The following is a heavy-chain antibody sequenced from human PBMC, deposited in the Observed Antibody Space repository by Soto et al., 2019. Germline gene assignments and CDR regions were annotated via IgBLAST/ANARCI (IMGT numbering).Heavy chain of an antibody. CDR2: IYYSGST. CDR3: ARHGESRDFWSGNYNWFDP. Sequence: SETLSLTCTVSGVSISSYYWSWIRQPPGKGLEWIGYIYYSGSTNYNPSLKSRVTISVDTSKNQFSLKLSSVTAADTAVYYCARHGESRDFWSGNYNWFDPWGQGTLVTVSS. D-gene: IGHD3-3*01. CDR1: GVSISSYY. V-gene: IGHV4-59*08. J-gene: IGHJ5*02.